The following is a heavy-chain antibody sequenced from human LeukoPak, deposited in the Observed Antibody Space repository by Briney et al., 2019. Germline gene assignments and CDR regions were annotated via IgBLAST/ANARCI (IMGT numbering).Heavy chain of an antibody. CDR2: TYYRSKWYK. Sequence: SGPTLVKPSRTLSLTCAISGDSVSSTDVAWNWIRQSPSRGLEWLGRTYYRSKWYKEYAVSVKSRITINPDTAKNQFSLQLNSVTPDDSAIYYCAREAAGSFDYWGQGTLVTVSS. CDR1: GDSVSSTDVA. D-gene: IGHD6-13*01. J-gene: IGHJ4*02. V-gene: IGHV6-1*01. CDR3: AREAAGSFDY.